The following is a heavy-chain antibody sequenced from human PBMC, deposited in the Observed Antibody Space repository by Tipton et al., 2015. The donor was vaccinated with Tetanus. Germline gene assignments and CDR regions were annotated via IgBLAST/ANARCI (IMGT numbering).Heavy chain of an antibody. CDR1: GFNFKTLG. CDR2: ISSSGTTM. V-gene: IGHV3-48*02. CDR3: VNFATS. Sequence: GSLRLSCAASGFNFKTLGINWVRQVPGKGLEWISYISSSGTTMYYADSVKGRFTISRDNAKNSLFLQMNSLRDEDTAVYYCVNFATSWGQGTLVTVSS. J-gene: IGHJ5*02.